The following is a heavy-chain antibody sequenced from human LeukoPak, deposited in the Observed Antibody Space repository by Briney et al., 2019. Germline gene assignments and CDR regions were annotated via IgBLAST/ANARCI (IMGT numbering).Heavy chain of an antibody. CDR3: ARDDYLDFIDY. V-gene: IGHV4-59*12. CDR1: GGSISSYY. CDR2: IYYSGST. D-gene: IGHD4-11*01. J-gene: IGHJ4*02. Sequence: PSETLSLTCTVSGGSISSYYWSWIRQPPGKGLEWIGSIYYSGSTFYNPSLKSRVTISVDTSKNQFSLKLSSVTAADTAVYYCARDDYLDFIDYWGQGTLVTVSS.